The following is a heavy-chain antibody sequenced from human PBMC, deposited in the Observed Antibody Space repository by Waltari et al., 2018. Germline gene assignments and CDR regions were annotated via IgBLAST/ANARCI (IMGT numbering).Heavy chain of an antibody. CDR1: GFTFSNYW. Sequence: EVQLVESGGGLVQPGGSLRLSCAASGFTFSNYWMSWVRQAPGKGLEWVANIKQDGSEEYYVDSVRGRFTISRDNAKNSLYRQMNSLRAEDTAVYYCVRPVSAYWGQGTLVTVSS. CDR3: VRPVSAY. CDR2: IKQDGSEE. J-gene: IGHJ4*02. D-gene: IGHD2-8*01. V-gene: IGHV3-7*01.